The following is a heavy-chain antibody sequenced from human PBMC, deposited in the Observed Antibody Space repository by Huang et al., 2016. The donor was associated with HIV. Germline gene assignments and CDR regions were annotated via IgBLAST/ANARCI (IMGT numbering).Heavy chain of an antibody. CDR2: ISYDAKTK. J-gene: IGHJ4*02. D-gene: IGHD6-13*01. CDR3: AKGGSAAAVLDF. CDR1: GFTFSSYG. V-gene: IGHV3-30*18. Sequence: QVQLVESGRGVVQPGRSLRISCAASGFTFSSYGMHWVRQAPGKGLDWVAVISYDAKTKYYADSVKGRFSISRDNSKTTVYLQLNSLRLEDTAVYYCAKGGSAAAVLDFWGQGTLVTVSS.